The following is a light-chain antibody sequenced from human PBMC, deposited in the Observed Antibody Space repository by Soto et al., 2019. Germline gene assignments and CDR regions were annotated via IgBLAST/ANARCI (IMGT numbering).Light chain of an antibody. V-gene: IGKV2-28*01. CDR2: LGS. J-gene: IGKJ1*01. CDR3: MQALQTWT. CDR1: QSLLHSNGYNY. Sequence: DIVMTQSPLSLPVTPGEPASISCRSSQSLLHSNGYNYLDWYLQKPGQSPQLLIYLGSNRASGVPERFSDSGSGTDFTLKISRVEDADVGVYYWMQALQTWTFGQGIKVEIK.